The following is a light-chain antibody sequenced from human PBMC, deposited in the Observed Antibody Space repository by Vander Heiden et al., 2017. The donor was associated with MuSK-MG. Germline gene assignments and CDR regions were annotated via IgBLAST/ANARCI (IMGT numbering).Light chain of an antibody. CDR3: QVWDSSSYVT. V-gene: IGLV3-21*02. Sequence: SSVLTQPPSASVAPGQTATITCGGSNIGSRSVHWYQQMPGQAPVVGVYDDNDRPSGIPERFSGSNSGNTATLTISRVEAGDEADYYCQVWDSSSYVTFGGGTKLTVL. CDR2: DDN. CDR1: NIGSRS. J-gene: IGLJ2*01.